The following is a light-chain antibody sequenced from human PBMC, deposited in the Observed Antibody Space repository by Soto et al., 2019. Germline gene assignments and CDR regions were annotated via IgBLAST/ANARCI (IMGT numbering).Light chain of an antibody. J-gene: IGKJ4*01. CDR3: QQYDNL. CDR2: MAS. Sequence: DVQMTQSPSTLSASIGDTVTITCRASQTIVTWLAWYQQKPGRPPKLLIYMASILESGVPSRFSGRGSGTEFTLTISGLQPDDLGTYYCQQYDNLFGGGTKVEIK. CDR1: QTIVTW. V-gene: IGKV1-5*03.